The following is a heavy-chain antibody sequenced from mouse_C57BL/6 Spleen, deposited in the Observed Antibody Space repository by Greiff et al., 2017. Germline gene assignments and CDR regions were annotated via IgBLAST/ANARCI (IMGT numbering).Heavy chain of an antibody. CDR1: GYTFSSSG. V-gene: IGHV1-81*01. J-gene: IGHJ2*01. CDR3: ARDSSGYPNY. Sequence: VQLQQSGAELARPGASVKLSCKASGYTFSSSGISWVKQRTGQGLEWIGEIYPRSGNTYYNEKFKGKATLTADKSSSTAYMELRSLTSEDSAVYFCARDSSGYPNYWGQGTTLTVSS. D-gene: IGHD3-2*02. CDR2: IYPRSGNT.